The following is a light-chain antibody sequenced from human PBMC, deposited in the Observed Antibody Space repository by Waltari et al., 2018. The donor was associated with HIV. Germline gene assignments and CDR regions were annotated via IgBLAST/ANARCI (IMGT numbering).Light chain of an antibody. CDR1: DGDVGKYAF. CDR3: CSYAGGPVV. J-gene: IGLJ1*01. CDR2: DVN. Sequence: QSALTQPASVPGSLGRSVTMSCSGSDGDVGKYAFVSWDQHNPGQAPHLIIYDVNTRPAGVSLRFSGSKAGNTASLTISGLQAEDEADYYCCSYAGGPVVFGSGT. V-gene: IGLV2-23*02.